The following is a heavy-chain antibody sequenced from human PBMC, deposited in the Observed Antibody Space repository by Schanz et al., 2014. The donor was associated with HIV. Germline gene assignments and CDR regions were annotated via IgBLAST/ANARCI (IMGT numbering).Heavy chain of an antibody. CDR3: ARTRGIAVAGFDY. Sequence: QVQLVQSGPEVKKPGASVKVSCKTSGYLFTNYGVNWVRQAPGQGPEWMGWVSGYNANTEFARVFQGRVTMTRDTSTSTAYMELRSLRSDDTAVYYCARTRGIAVAGFDYWGQGTLVTVSS. CDR1: GYLFTNYG. V-gene: IGHV1-18*01. J-gene: IGHJ4*02. CDR2: VSGYNANT. D-gene: IGHD6-19*01.